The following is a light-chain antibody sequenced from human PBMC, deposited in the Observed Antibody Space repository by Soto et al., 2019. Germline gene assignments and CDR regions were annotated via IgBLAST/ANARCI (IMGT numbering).Light chain of an antibody. Sequence: EIVLTQSPGTLSLSPGERATLSCRASQSVSSSYLAWYQQKPGQAPRLLIYGASSRATGIPDRFSGSGSGTDFTLTIRRLEPEDFAVYYCQQYGSSPLFGPGTKLDIK. V-gene: IGKV3-20*01. CDR1: QSVSSSY. CDR3: QQYGSSPL. CDR2: GAS. J-gene: IGKJ3*01.